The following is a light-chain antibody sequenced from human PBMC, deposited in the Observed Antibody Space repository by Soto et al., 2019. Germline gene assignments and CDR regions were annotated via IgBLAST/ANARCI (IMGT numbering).Light chain of an antibody. CDR3: EQFASSAWT. J-gene: IGKJ1*01. CDR2: KAS. Sequence: QKTEANCTLYASVGDRVTINCRASQGISSWLAWCQQKPGKVTKLLIYKASSLESGVSSRFSGSGSATDFILTICRLEPEDFAVYFCEQFASSAWTFGQGTKVDIK. CDR1: QGISSW. V-gene: IGKV1-5*03.